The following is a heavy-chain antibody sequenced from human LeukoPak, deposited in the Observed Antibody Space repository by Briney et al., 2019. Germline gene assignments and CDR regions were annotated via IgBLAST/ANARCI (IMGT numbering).Heavy chain of an antibody. CDR1: GFTFSSYA. D-gene: IGHD3-16*01. CDR3: AEGKGGEAFDV. Sequence: GGSLRLSCAASGFTFSSYAMSWVRQAPGKGLEWVSGISGSGGSTNYADSVKGRFTTSRDNSKNTLFMQMNSLRAEDTAVYYCAEGKGGEAFDVWGQGTMVTVSS. V-gene: IGHV3-23*01. J-gene: IGHJ3*01. CDR2: ISGSGGST.